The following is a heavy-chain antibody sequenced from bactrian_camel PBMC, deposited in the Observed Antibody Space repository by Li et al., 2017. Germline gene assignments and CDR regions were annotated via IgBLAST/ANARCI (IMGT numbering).Heavy chain of an antibody. D-gene: IGHD4*01. CDR2: VWLLQSRP. CDR1: GSASSTNC. Sequence: QVQLAESGGGSVQTGGSLRLSFAASGSASSTNCIGWFRQAPGQERDGLAAVWLLQSRPYYADSVKGRFTISHDSAKNTVYLQMNSLKPEDTATYYCAAGPHFGASACEFRYRGKGTQVTVS. J-gene: IGHJ4*01. CDR3: AAGPHFGASACEFRY. V-gene: IGHV3-3*01.